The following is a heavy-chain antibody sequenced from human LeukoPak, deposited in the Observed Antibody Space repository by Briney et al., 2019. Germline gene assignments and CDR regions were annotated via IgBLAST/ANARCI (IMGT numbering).Heavy chain of an antibody. D-gene: IGHD3-10*02. CDR3: AELGITMIGGV. CDR2: ISSSGSTI. Sequence: HPGGSLRLSCAASGFTFSSYEMNWVRQAPGKGLEWVSYISSSGSTIYYADSVRGRFTISRDNAKNSLYLQMNSLRAEDTAVYYCAELGITMIGGVWGKGTTVTISS. J-gene: IGHJ6*04. V-gene: IGHV3-48*03. CDR1: GFTFSSYE.